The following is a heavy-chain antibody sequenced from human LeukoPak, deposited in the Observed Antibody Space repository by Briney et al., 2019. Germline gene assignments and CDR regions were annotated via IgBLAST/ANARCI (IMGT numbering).Heavy chain of an antibody. CDR2: ITWNSVRI. Sequence: PGRSLRLSCAASGFKFDDYCMLWVRQRPGKGLEWVSGITWNSVRIDYADSVKGRFTISRDNAKNSLNLHMNSLREEDTAVYYCAKERSSGAFYGMDVWGQGTTVTVSS. D-gene: IGHD7-27*01. CDR3: AKERSSGAFYGMDV. J-gene: IGHJ6*02. V-gene: IGHV3-9*01. CDR1: GFKFDDYC.